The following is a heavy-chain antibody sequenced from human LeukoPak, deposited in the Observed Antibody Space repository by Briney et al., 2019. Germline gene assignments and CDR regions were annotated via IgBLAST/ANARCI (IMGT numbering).Heavy chain of an antibody. CDR3: ARDRARQATD. J-gene: IGHJ4*02. CDR1: GYTFTGYY. V-gene: IGHV1-2*02. Sequence: ASVKVSCKASGYTFTGYYVHWVRQAPGQGLEWMGWINPNSGGTNYAQKFQGRVTMTRDTSISTAYMELSSLRSEDTAVYYCARDRARQATDWGQGTLVTVSS. CDR2: INPNSGGT. D-gene: IGHD1-26*01.